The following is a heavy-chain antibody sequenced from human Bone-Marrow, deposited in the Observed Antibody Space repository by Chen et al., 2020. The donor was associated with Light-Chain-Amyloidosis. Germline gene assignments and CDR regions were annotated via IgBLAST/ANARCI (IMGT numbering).Heavy chain of an antibody. CDR1: GFTFSSYE. J-gene: IGHJ6*03. CDR3: ARDSVVPTTRFAYHYSYYMDV. D-gene: IGHD2-2*01. CDR2: ISSSGSTL. V-gene: IGHV3-48*03. Sequence: EVHLVESGGGLVQPGGSLRLSCAASGFTFSSYEMNWVRQAPGKGLEWVSYISSSGSTLYYADSVQGRFTISRDNAKSSLYLQMNSLRGDDTAIYYCARDSVVPTTRFAYHYSYYMDVWGKGTTVTVSS.